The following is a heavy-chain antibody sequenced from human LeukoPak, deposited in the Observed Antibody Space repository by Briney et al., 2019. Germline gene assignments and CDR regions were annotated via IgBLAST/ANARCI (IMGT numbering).Heavy chain of an antibody. J-gene: IGHJ3*02. V-gene: IGHV3-21*01. CDR3: ARASSKQLAGYLPDGFDS. CDR2: ISSSGTYV. D-gene: IGHD3-9*01. CDR1: GFTFSSYS. Sequence: PGGSLRLSCAASGFTFSSYSMNWVRQAPGKGLEWVSSISSSGTYVYYADSVKGRFTISRDNAKNSWSLQMNSLRADDAAVYYCARASSKQLAGYLPDGFDSWGQGTMVTVSS.